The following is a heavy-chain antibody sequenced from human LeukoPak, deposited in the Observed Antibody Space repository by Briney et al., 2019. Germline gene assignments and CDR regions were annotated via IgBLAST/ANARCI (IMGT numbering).Heavy chain of an antibody. Sequence: GGSLRLSCAASGFTFSTYAMNWVRQAPGKGLEWVSVISDSGGRTYYADSVKGRFTISRDNSKNTLSLQMNGLRPEDTAVYYCAKSWGYTRPYYNYMDVWGKGTTVTVSS. D-gene: IGHD3-16*02. CDR3: AKSWGYTRPYYNYMDV. CDR2: ISDSGGRT. J-gene: IGHJ6*03. V-gene: IGHV3-23*01. CDR1: GFTFSTYA.